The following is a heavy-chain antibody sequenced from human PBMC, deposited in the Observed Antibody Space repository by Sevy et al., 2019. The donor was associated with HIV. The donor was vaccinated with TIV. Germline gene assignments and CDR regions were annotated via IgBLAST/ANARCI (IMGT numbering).Heavy chain of an antibody. V-gene: IGHV3-21*01. CDR3: ARVEGGSYDY. Sequence: GGSLRLSCTVSGFTFSPYTMAWVRQAPGKGLEWVSSISDYNKYIYYADSVRGRFTISRDDAKNSLYLQMNSLRVEDTAFYYSARVEGGSYDYWGQGTLVTVSS. CDR1: GFTFSPYT. J-gene: IGHJ4*02. D-gene: IGHD1-26*01. CDR2: ISDYNKYI.